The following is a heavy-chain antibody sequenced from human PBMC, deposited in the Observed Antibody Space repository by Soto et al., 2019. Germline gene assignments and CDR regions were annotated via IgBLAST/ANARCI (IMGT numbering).Heavy chain of an antibody. CDR3: SREQLALGGMDV. J-gene: IGHJ6*02. V-gene: IGHV4-31*06. CDR1: GDSISSGIYY. CDR2: IYYSGNT. D-gene: IGHD6-6*01. Sequence: SETLSLTCTVSGDSISSGIYYWSWIRQHPGKGLEWIGYIYYSGNTFYNPSLKSRLSISVDTSKNQFSLKLTSVTAADTAVYYCSREQLALGGMDVWGQGTTVTSP.